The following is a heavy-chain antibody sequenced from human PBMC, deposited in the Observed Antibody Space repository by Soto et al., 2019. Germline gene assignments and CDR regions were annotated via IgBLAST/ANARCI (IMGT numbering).Heavy chain of an antibody. CDR3: ATSYDSGFDP. CDR1: GYSFSTYD. D-gene: IGHD3-3*01. CDR2: ISPKSGNT. Sequence: LLLQSGAELKKPGASVKISCKASGYSFSTYDISWLRQAPGQQPEWMERISPKSGNTNYAQKFQDRVTMTADTSSNTAYMELRGLRSDDTATYYCATSYDSGFDPWGQGTLVTVSA. V-gene: IGHV1-18*04. J-gene: IGHJ5*02.